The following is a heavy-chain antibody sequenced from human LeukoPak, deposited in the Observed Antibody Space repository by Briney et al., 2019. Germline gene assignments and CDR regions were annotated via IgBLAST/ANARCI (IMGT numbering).Heavy chain of an antibody. D-gene: IGHD6-6*01. CDR1: GFTFGDHI. CDR3: ARDRRSSSRVDY. CDR2: VSGSGSTV. Sequence: GGSLRLSCAASGFTFGDHIMNWVRQLPGKRLEWVAYVSGSGSTVYYADSVKGRFTVSRDNAKNSLYLQMNSLRAEDTAVYYCARDRRSSSRVDYWGQGTLVTVSS. V-gene: IGHV3-48*04. J-gene: IGHJ4*02.